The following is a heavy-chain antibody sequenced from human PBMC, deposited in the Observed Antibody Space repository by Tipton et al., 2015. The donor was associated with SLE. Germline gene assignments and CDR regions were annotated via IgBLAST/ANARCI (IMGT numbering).Heavy chain of an antibody. Sequence: TLSLTCTVSGGSISSYYWSWIRQPPGKGMEWIGSIYYSGSTYYNPSLKSRVTISVDTSKNQFSLKLSSVTAADTAVYYCAIGVSVDYWGQGSLVTVSS. D-gene: IGHD3-10*01. J-gene: IGHJ4*02. CDR1: GGSISSYY. CDR3: AIGVSVDY. CDR2: IYYSGST. V-gene: IGHV4-59*04.